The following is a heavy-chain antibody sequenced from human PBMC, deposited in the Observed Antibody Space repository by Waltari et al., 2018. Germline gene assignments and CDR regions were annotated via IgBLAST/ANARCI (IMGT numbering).Heavy chain of an antibody. CDR1: GGTFSSYT. CDR2: IIPILGIA. D-gene: IGHD3-22*01. J-gene: IGHJ4*02. CDR3: AYDSSGYSSPLFDY. Sequence: QVQLVQSGAEVKKPGSSVKVSCKASGGTFSSYTISWVRQAPGQGLEWMGRIIPILGIANYAQKFQGRVTITADKSTSTAYMELSSLRSEDTAVYYCAYDSSGYSSPLFDYWGQGTLVTVSS. V-gene: IGHV1-69*02.